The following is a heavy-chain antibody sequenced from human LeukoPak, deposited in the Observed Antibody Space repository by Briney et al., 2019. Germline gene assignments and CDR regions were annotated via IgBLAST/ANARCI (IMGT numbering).Heavy chain of an antibody. V-gene: IGHV4-38-2*02. CDR1: GYSISSGYY. CDR3: AREGRSIFGVANKPFDY. D-gene: IGHD3-3*01. Sequence: SETLSLTCAVSGYSISSGYYWGWIRQPPGKGLEWIGSIYHSGSTYYNPSLKSRVTISVDTSKNQFSLKLSSVTAADTAVYYCAREGRSIFGVANKPFDYWGQGTLVTVSS. CDR2: IYHSGST. J-gene: IGHJ4*02.